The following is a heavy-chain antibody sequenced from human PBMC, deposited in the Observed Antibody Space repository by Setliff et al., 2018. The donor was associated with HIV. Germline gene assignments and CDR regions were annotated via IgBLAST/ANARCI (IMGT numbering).Heavy chain of an antibody. CDR1: GYTFSDYY. V-gene: IGHV1-18*04. D-gene: IGHD6-19*01. J-gene: IGHJ6*02. CDR3: AREGSGWYLTSYYYYGMDV. CDR2: ISAYNGNT. Sequence: ASVKVSCKASGYTFSDYYMHWVQQAPGQGLEWMGWISAYNGNTNYAQKLQGRVTMTTDTSTSTAYMELSSLRSEDTAVYYCAREGSGWYLTSYYYYGMDVWGQGTTVTVSS.